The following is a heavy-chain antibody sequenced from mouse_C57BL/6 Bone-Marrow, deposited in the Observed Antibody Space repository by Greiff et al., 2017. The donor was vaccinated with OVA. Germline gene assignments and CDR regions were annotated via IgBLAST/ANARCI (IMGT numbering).Heavy chain of an antibody. J-gene: IGHJ1*03. Sequence: EVQLQESGPGLVKPSQSLSLTCSVTGYSITSGYYWNWIRQFPGNKLEWMGYISYDGSNNYNPSLKNRISITRDTSKNQFFLKLNSVTTEDTATYYCARARGFYWYFDVWGTGTTVTVSS. CDR3: ARARGFYWYFDV. CDR1: GYSITSGYY. V-gene: IGHV3-6*01. CDR2: ISYDGSN.